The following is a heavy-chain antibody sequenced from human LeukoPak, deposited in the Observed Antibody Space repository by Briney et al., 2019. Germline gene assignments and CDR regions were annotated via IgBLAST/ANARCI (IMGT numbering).Heavy chain of an antibody. Sequence: PGGSLRLSCAASGFTFSSYSMNWVRQAPGKGLERVSYISSSSSTIYYADSVKGRFTISRDNARNSLYLQMNSLRAEDTAVYYCARGEYGGSIDYWGQGTLVTVSS. CDR3: ARGEYGGSIDY. CDR1: GFTFSSYS. D-gene: IGHD3-10*01. CDR2: ISSSSSTI. J-gene: IGHJ4*02. V-gene: IGHV3-48*04.